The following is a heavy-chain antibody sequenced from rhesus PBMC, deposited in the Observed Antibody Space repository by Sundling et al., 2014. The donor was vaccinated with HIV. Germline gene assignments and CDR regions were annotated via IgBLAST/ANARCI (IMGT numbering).Heavy chain of an antibody. CDR3: ARDLLNTVLVDVSFHYNYDSGLDY. CDR2: ISSDGSKK. D-gene: IGHD2-21*01. V-gene: IGHV3-54*02. Sequence: EVQLVESGGGLVQSGGSLRLSCAVSGFSSSNYGMHWVRQAPGKGLEWVAVISSDGSKKYFADSVKDRFTISRDNSKNKVYLQMNDLKLEDTAVYFCARDLLNTVLVDVSFHYNYDSGLDYWGQGDLVIVSS. J-gene: IGHJ4*01. CDR1: GFSSSNYG.